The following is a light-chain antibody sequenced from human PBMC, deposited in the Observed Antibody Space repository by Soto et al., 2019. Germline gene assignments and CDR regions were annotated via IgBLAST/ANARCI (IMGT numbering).Light chain of an antibody. CDR2: EGS. V-gene: IGLV2-23*01. Sequence: QSALTQPASVSGFPGQSITISCTGTSSDVGSYDLVSWYQQHPGRAPKLMIYEGSRRPSGVSNRFSGSKSGNTASLTISGLQAEDEADYYCSSYAGSSTVVFGGGTKLTVL. J-gene: IGLJ2*01. CDR1: SSDVGSYDL. CDR3: SSYAGSSTVV.